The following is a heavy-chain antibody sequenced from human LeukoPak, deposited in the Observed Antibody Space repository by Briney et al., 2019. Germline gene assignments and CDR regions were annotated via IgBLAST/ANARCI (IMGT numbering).Heavy chain of an antibody. CDR1: GGSLSGYY. V-gene: IGHV4-34*01. CDR2: INHSGIT. J-gene: IGHJ5*02. Sequence: SDTLSLTCTVYGGSLSGYYGIWIRQSPEKGLEWMGEINHSGITNYNPSLKSRVTMSTDTSKNQFSLRVTSVTAADTAVYYCVRDPATVAPFDPWGQGTLVTVSS. CDR3: VRDPATVAPFDP. D-gene: IGHD6-25*01.